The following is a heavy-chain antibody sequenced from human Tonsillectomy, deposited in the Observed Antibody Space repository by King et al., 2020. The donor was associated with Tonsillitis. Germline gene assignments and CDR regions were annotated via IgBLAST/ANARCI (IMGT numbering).Heavy chain of an antibody. D-gene: IGHD3-10*01. CDR2: MNTNSGKT. CDR3: ARQEFTMVRGVMGNYYGLDV. J-gene: IGHJ6*02. CDR1: GYTFTSYD. Sequence: QLVQSGAEVKKPGASVKVSCKASGYTFTSYDIHWVRQATGQGLEWMGSMNTNSGKTGYAQRFQGRVTMTRNTSISTAYMELSSLRAEDTDVYYCARQEFTMVRGVMGNYYGLDVWGQGPTVTVSS. V-gene: IGHV1-8*01.